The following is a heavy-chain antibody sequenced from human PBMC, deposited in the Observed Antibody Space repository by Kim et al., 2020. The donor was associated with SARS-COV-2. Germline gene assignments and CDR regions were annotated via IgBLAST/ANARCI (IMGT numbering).Heavy chain of an antibody. CDR1: GYTFTSYG. V-gene: IGHV1-18*01. CDR2: ISAYNGNT. Sequence: ASVKVSCKASGYTFTSYGISWVRQAPGQGLEWMGWISAYNGNTNYAQKLQGRVTMTTDTSTSTAYMELRSLRSDDTAVYYCARDVAQAVVVTNDAFDIWGQGTMVTVSS. CDR3: ARDVAQAVVVTNDAFDI. D-gene: IGHD3-22*01. J-gene: IGHJ3*02.